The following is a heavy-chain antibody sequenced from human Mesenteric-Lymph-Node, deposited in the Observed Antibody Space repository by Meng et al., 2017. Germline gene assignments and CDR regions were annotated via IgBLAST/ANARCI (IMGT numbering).Heavy chain of an antibody. V-gene: IGHV4-59*12. CDR2: IYYSGST. J-gene: IGHJ5*02. D-gene: IGHD3-10*01. CDR1: GGAISSYY. Sequence: QGRLQESGPALVKPSETLSLTCTVSGGAISSYYWSWIRQPPGKGLEWIGHIYYSGSTNYNPSLRSRLTISVDTSKNQFSLKLSSVTAADTAVYYCARASYGSGSPLGESWFDPWGQGTLVTVSS. CDR3: ARASYGSGSPLGESWFDP.